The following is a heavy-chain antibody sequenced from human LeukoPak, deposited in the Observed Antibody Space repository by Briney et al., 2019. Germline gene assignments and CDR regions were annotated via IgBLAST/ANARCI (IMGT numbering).Heavy chain of an antibody. J-gene: IGHJ4*02. CDR1: GFTLSSYA. CDR2: ISGSGGST. Sequence: GGSLRLSCAASGFTLSSYAMSWVRQAPGKGLEWVSGISGSGGSTYYADSVKGRFTISRDNSKNTLYLQMNSLSAEDTAVYYCAKDRGNYDFWSGDCPDYWGQGTLVTVSS. V-gene: IGHV3-23*01. D-gene: IGHD3-3*01. CDR3: AKDRGNYDFWSGDCPDY.